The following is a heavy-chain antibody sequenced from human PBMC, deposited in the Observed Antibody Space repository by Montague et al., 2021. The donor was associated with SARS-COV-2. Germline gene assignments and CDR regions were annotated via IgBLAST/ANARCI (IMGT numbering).Heavy chain of an antibody. J-gene: IGHJ6*02. CDR1: GGSFSSYY. CDR2: IPHSGNT. V-gene: IGHV4-59*13. CDR3: ARAGFSGHYGDRFYSNGLDV. Sequence: SETLSLTCTVSGGSFSSYYWSWIRQPPGKGLEWIGYIPHSGNTNYNPSLKSRVTISGDTSKNQFSLRLSSVTAADTAVYHCARAGFSGHYGDRFYSNGLDVWGQGTAVTVSS. D-gene: IGHD3-22*01.